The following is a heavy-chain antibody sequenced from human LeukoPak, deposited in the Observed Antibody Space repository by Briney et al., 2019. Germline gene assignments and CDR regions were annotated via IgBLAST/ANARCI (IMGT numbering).Heavy chain of an antibody. V-gene: IGHV1-18*01. CDR3: ARDPPIYYDSGGYDAGHY. D-gene: IGHD3-22*01. CDR2: ISAYNGNT. CDR1: GYTFTTYG. Sequence: ASVKVSCKASGYTFTTYGISWVRQAPGQGLEWMGWISAYNGNTNYAQKLQGRVTMTTDTSTSTAYMELRSLRSDDTAVYYCARDPPIYYDSGGYDAGHYWGQGTLVTVSS. J-gene: IGHJ4*02.